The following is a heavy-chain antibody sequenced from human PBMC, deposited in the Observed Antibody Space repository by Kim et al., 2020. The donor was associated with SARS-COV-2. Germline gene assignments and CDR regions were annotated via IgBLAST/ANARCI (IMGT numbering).Heavy chain of an antibody. CDR1: GGSMNNYY. D-gene: IGHD6-6*01. Sequence: SETLSLTCTVSGGSMNNYYWNWVRQPPGKGLEWIGKTYYGGSTIYNTSLKSRLTISIDLSKNQFSLQLNSVITADTAVYYCARGRREFSASSGFGFWGQGSLITVTS. CDR3: ARGRREFSASSGFGF. J-gene: IGHJ4*02. CDR2: TYYGGST. V-gene: IGHV4-59*01.